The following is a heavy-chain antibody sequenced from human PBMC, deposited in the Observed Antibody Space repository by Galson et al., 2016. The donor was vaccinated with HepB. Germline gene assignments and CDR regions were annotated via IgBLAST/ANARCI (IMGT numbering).Heavy chain of an antibody. J-gene: IGHJ3*02. CDR3: ARVREQQLLDAFDI. CDR1: GFTFTRYN. Sequence: SMRLSCAPSGFTFTRYNMNWVSQAPGKGLEWVSSISSGSIYIKSAASVKGRFTISRDNVKKSLYLQMNSLRPEDTAVYYCARVREQQLLDAFDIWGQGTMVTVSS. D-gene: IGHD6-13*01. V-gene: IGHV3-21*01. CDR2: ISSGSIYI.